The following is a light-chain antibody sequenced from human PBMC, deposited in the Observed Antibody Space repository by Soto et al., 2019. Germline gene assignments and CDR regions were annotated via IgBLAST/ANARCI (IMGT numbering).Light chain of an antibody. V-gene: IGKV2-28*01. Sequence: DIVMTQSPLSLPVTPGEPASISCRSSQSLLHSDGYNYLDWYLQRPGQSPQLLICMGSDRASGVPDRFSGSGSCTDFTLTISRVEAEDFGIYYCMQALQTPWTFGQGTQVEIK. CDR1: QSLLHSDGYNY. CDR2: MGS. CDR3: MQALQTPWT. J-gene: IGKJ1*01.